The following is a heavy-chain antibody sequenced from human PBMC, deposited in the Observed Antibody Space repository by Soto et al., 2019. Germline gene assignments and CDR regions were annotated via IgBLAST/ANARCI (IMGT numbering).Heavy chain of an antibody. D-gene: IGHD3-22*01. CDR2: IIPILGTA. Sequence: GASVKVSCKASGGTFSNYAINWVRQAPGQGLEWMGGIIPILGTANYAQKFQGRVTITADKSTSTAYMELSSLRSEDTAVFYCASVYYYDTSAYFYPYFDYWGQGALVTVSS. J-gene: IGHJ4*02. CDR3: ASVYYYDTSAYFYPYFDY. V-gene: IGHV1-69*10. CDR1: GGTFSNYA.